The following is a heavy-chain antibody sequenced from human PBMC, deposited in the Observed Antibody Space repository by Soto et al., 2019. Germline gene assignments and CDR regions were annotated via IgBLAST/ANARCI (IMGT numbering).Heavy chain of an antibody. J-gene: IGHJ6*02. CDR3: AREGLVLVPTTVNSDYYYYAMDV. Sequence: ASVKVSCKASGYTFSIYYMHWVRQAPGQGLEWMGMINPSGGSASYTQKFQGRVTMTRDTSTNTIYMELSSLRSEDTAVYYCAREGLVLVPTTVNSDYYYYAMDVWG. CDR2: INPSGGSA. V-gene: IGHV1-46*01. D-gene: IGHD2-2*01. CDR1: GYTFSIYY.